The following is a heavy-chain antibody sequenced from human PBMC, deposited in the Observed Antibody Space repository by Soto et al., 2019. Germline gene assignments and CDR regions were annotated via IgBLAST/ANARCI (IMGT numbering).Heavy chain of an antibody. CDR2: IIPIFGTA. D-gene: IGHD2-21*02. Sequence: GASVKVSCKASGGTFSSYAISWVRQAPGQGLEWMGGIIPIFGTANYAQKFQGRVTITRDTSASTAYMELSSLRSEDTAVYYCARENSDVGMDVWGQGTTVTVSS. CDR1: GGTFSSYA. J-gene: IGHJ6*02. CDR3: ARENSDVGMDV. V-gene: IGHV1-69*05.